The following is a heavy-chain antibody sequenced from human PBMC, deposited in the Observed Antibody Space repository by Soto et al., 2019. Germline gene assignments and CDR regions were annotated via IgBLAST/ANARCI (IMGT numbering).Heavy chain of an antibody. V-gene: IGHV4-39*01. J-gene: IGHJ5*02. D-gene: IGHD6-25*01. CDR1: DDSISSSNYY. CDR2: IYSSGST. Sequence: SETLSLTCTVSDDSISSSNYYWGWIRQPPGKGLEWIGSIYSSGSTFYNPSLKSRVTISVDTSKNQFSLKLTSVTAADTARYFCARHHPEPDYSSESVGWFDPWGLGTLVTVSS. CDR3: ARHHPEPDYSSESVGWFDP.